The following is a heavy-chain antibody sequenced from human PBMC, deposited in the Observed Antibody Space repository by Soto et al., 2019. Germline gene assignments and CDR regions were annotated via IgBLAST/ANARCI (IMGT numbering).Heavy chain of an antibody. CDR3: ASRITGSPNYSYGMDV. J-gene: IGHJ6*02. V-gene: IGHV1-69*12. CDR2: IIPIFGTA. D-gene: IGHD1-20*01. Sequence: QVQLVQSGAEVKKPGSSVKVSCKASGGTFSSYAINWVRQAPGQGLEWMGGIIPIFGTADYAQKFQGRVTIPADESTSTAYMELSSLRSEDTAVYYCASRITGSPNYSYGMDVWGQGTTVTVSS. CDR1: GGTFSSYA.